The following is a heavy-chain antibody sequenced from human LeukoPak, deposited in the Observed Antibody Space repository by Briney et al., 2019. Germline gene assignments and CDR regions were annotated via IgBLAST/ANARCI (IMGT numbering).Heavy chain of an antibody. CDR2: TYYRSKWYN. CDR3: AREAIYSSSSHPKNFDY. CDR1: GDSVSSNSAA. J-gene: IGHJ4*02. Sequence: SQTLSLTCAISGDSVSSNSAAWNWIRQSPSRGLEWLGRTYYRSKWYNDYAVSVKSRITINPDTSKNQFSLQLNSVTPEDTAVYYCAREAIYSSSSHPKNFDYRGQGTLVTVSS. V-gene: IGHV6-1*01. D-gene: IGHD6-13*01.